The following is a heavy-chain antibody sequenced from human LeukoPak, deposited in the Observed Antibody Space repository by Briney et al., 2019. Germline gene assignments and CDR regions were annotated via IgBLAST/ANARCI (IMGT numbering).Heavy chain of an antibody. V-gene: IGHV1-2*02. J-gene: IGHJ4*02. CDR3: ALCSGGSCSLFDY. CDR2: INPNSGGT. CDR1: GYTFTGYY. Sequence: GASVMVSCKASGYTFTGYYMHWVRQAPGQGLEWMGWINPNSGGTNYAQKFQGRVTMTRDTSISTAYMELSRLRSDDTAVYYCALCSGGSCSLFDYWGQGTLVTVSS. D-gene: IGHD2-15*01.